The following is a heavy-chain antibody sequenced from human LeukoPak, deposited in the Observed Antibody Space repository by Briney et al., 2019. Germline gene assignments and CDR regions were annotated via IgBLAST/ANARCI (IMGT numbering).Heavy chain of an antibody. J-gene: IGHJ6*02. V-gene: IGHV1-2*02. Sequence: ASVKVSCKASGYTVTVYYMHWVRQAPGQGREWMGWINPNSSGTNYAQKFQGRVTMTRDTSISTAYMELSRLRSDDTAVYYCARDRVYISSSHASYGMDVRGQGTTVTVSS. CDR3: ARDRVYISSSHASYGMDV. CDR1: GYTVTVYY. D-gene: IGHD6-13*01. CDR2: INPNSSGT.